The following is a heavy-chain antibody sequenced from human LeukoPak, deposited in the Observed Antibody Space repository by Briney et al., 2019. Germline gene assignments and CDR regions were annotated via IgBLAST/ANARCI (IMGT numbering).Heavy chain of an antibody. CDR1: GYTFTSYA. CDR3: ARDTAVVTLVSWFDY. D-gene: IGHD5-18*01. J-gene: IGHJ4*02. V-gene: IGHV1-3*01. CDR2: INAGNGNT. Sequence: ASVKVSRKASGYTFTSYAMHWVRQAPGQRLEWMGWINAGNGNTKYSQKFQGRVTITRDTSASTAYMELSSLRSEDTAVYYCARDTAVVTLVSWFDYWGQGTLVTVSS.